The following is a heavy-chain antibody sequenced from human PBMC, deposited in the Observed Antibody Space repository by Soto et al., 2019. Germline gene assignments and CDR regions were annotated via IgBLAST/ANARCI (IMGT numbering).Heavy chain of an antibody. CDR3: ASRRGGASWFHF. V-gene: IGHV4-39*01. CDR2: IYHSGSA. Sequence: SETLSLTCTVSGGSISSSSYYWGWIRQPPGKGLEWIGNIYHSGSAYYNPSLKSRVAMSADMSNNQFSLKLYSVTAADTAVYYCASRRGGASWFHFLCPGPQVTVSS. CDR1: GGSISSSSYY. J-gene: IGHJ4*02. D-gene: IGHD2-2*01.